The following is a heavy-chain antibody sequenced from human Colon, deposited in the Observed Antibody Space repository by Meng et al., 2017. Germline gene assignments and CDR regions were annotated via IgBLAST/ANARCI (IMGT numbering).Heavy chain of an antibody. J-gene: IGHJ4*02. CDR1: GYTFTRYP. CDR2: ISAGNGNT. V-gene: IGHV1-3*01. Sequence: HVQLVESGAEVKKPGASVKVSCKTSGYTFTRYPIHWVRQAPGLRLEWMGLISAGNGNTKYSQKFQGRVTITRDTSASTSYMEFSGLTSEDTDVYYCASGEEWDTWGQGTLVTVSS. CDR3: ASGEEWDT. D-gene: IGHD7-27*01.